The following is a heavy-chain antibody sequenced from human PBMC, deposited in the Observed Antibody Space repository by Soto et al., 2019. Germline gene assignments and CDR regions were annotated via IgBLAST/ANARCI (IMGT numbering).Heavy chain of an antibody. CDR3: ASPREGQWLVFDH. CDR2: ISKDGLDR. D-gene: IGHD6-19*01. J-gene: IGHJ4*02. CDR1: GFTFSDFG. V-gene: IGHV3-30*19. Sequence: QVQLVTSGGGVVRTEGSLRLSCVVSGFTFSDFGMHWVRQSPGEGLAWVASISKDGLDRYYSESVKGRFNISRDDSKNTVFLQMNSLKVEDTAAYFCASPREGQWLVFDHWGQRTLVTVSA.